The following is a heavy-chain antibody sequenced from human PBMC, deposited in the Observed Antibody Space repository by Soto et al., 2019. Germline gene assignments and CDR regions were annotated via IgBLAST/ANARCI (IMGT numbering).Heavy chain of an antibody. J-gene: IGHJ4*02. D-gene: IGHD5-18*01. V-gene: IGHV1-69*13. CDR3: ARAGNVVTAMAYLDY. Sequence: SVKVSCKASGGTFSSYAISWVRQAPGQGLEWMGGIIPIFGTANYAQKFQGRVTITADESTSTAYMELSSLRSEDTAVYYCARAGNVVTAMAYLDYWGQGTPGTVSS. CDR1: GGTFSSYA. CDR2: IIPIFGTA.